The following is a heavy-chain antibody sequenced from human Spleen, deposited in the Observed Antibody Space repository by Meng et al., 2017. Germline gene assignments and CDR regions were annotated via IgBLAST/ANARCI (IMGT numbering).Heavy chain of an antibody. J-gene: IGHJ5*02. V-gene: IGHV4-4*02. D-gene: IGHD3-16*01. CDR1: GGSISGTNW. CDR3: VGAGYYCLDL. CDR2: IYHSGST. Sequence: QGPLQESGPGLVKPSGTLSLTCAVSGGSISGTNWWSWVRQPPGKGLEWIGEIYHSGSTNYNPSLKSRVTISVDRSENQFSLKLSSVTTADTAVYYCVGAGYYCLDLWGQGTLVTVSS.